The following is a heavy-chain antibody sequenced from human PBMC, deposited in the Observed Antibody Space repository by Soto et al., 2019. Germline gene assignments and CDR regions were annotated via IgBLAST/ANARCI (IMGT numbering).Heavy chain of an antibody. CDR2: IYYSGTT. Sequence: QVQLQESGPGLVEPSQTLSHTCSVSAGSIRSTGYYWSWIRQHPGKGLEWIGYIYYSGTTKYNPSLQSRLSLSIDTSKNQFSLRLNSLTAADTAVYYCARGSYGSGSYFHAYFDSWGQGTLVTVSS. CDR3: ARGSYGSGSYFHAYFDS. CDR1: AGSIRSTGYY. V-gene: IGHV4-31*03. D-gene: IGHD3-10*01. J-gene: IGHJ4*02.